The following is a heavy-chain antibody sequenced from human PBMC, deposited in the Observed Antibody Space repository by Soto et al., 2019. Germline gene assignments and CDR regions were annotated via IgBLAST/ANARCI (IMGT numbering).Heavy chain of an antibody. CDR1: GFSFSSYA. Sequence: EVQLLESGGGLVQPGGSLRLSCVASGFSFSSYAMSWVRQAPGKGLEWVSVISGSDGSTYYADSVKGRFTISRDNSKNTLYLQMNSLRAEDTAIYYCAKDRERDAWYEDYWGQGNLVTVSS. V-gene: IGHV3-23*01. CDR3: AKDRERDAWYEDY. D-gene: IGHD6-13*01. J-gene: IGHJ4*02. CDR2: ISGSDGST.